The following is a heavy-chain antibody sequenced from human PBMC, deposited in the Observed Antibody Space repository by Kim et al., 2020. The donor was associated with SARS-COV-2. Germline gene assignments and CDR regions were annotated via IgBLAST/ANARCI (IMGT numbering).Heavy chain of an antibody. V-gene: IGHV4-31*03. Sequence: SETLSLTCTVSGGSISSGGYYWSWIRQHPGKGLEWIGYIYYSGGTYYNPSLKNRVTISVDTSKNQFSLKLSSVTPSDTAVDYCASARITMIVGVTAFDIWGQETMLTVSS. CDR2: IYYSGGT. J-gene: IGHJ3*02. CDR3: ASARITMIVGVTAFDI. D-gene: IGHD3-22*01. CDR1: GGSISSGGYY.